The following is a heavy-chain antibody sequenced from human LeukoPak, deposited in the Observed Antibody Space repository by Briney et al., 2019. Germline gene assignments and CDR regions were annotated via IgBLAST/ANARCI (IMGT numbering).Heavy chain of an antibody. CDR2: IYSGGST. CDR1: GFTVSSNY. D-gene: IGHD2-2*01. CDR3: ARAQCSSTSCYPYDY. Sequence: QTGGSLRLSCAASGFTVSSNYMSWVRQAPGKGLEWVSVIYSGGSTYYADSVKGRFTISRDNSKNTLYLQMNSLRAEDTAVYYCARAQCSSTSCYPYDYWGQGTLVTVPS. V-gene: IGHV3-53*01. J-gene: IGHJ4*02.